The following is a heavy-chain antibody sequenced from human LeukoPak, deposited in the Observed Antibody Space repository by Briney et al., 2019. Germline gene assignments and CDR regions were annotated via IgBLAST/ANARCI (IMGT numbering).Heavy chain of an antibody. Sequence: GGSLRLSCAASGFVLSDCGMHWVRQAPGKGLEWVAFVRNDGSNEYYVGSVKGRFAISRDKSKNTLYLQMNSLRAEDTAVYSCAKESDSGYHSEGPKNWGLGTLVTVSS. CDR1: GFVLSDCG. CDR3: AKESDSGYHSEGPKN. V-gene: IGHV3-30*02. CDR2: VRNDGSNE. J-gene: IGHJ4*02. D-gene: IGHD5-12*01.